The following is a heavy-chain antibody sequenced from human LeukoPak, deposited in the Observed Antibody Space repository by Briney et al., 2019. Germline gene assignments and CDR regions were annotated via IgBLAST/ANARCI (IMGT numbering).Heavy chain of an antibody. CDR2: ISGSGGST. CDR3: AKDQYDSSGPFDN. V-gene: IGHV3-23*01. J-gene: IGHJ4*02. Sequence: GGSLRLSCAATGXTFSRYAMSWVRQAPGKGLEWVSLISGSGGSTKYADSVKGRFTISRDNSKNTLYLQMNSLRAEDTAVYYCAKDQYDSSGPFDNWGQGTLVTVSS. CDR1: GXTFSRYA. D-gene: IGHD3-22*01.